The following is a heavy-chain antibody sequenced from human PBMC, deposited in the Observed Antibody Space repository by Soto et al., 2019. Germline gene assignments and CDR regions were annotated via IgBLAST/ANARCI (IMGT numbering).Heavy chain of an antibody. J-gene: IGHJ4*02. CDR3: VQTTGWPGFDF. CDR1: GFTVSSKY. D-gene: IGHD6-19*01. V-gene: IGHV3-53*01. CDR2: IYGGGTA. Sequence: EVQLVESGGGLIQPGGSLRLSCAASGFTVSSKYMTWVRQAPGKGLEWVSVIYGGGTAYDADFEKGRITISRDNYKNTLYLQMNSLGADDAAVYCWVQTTGWPGFDFWGQGTLVTVSS.